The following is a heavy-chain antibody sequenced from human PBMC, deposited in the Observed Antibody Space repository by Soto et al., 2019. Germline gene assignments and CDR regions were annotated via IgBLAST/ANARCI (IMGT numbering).Heavy chain of an antibody. D-gene: IGHD6-13*01. J-gene: IGHJ6*02. V-gene: IGHV3-21*01. CDR3: ARDLVSSSWLYYYYGMDV. CDR2: ISSSSSYI. CDR1: GLSFSSYR. Sequence: GGSMRLSCAASGLSFSSYRMNWVRKAPGKGLEWVSSISSSSSYIYYADSVKGRFTISRDNAKNSLYLQMNSLRAEDTAVYYCARDLVSSSWLYYYYGMDVWGQGTTVTVSS.